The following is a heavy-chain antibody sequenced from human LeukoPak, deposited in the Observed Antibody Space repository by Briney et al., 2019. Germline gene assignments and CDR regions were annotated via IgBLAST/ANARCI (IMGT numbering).Heavy chain of an antibody. J-gene: IGHJ3*02. D-gene: IGHD6-19*01. CDR3: ARGPRLDSSGWYYGAFDI. CDR1: GYTLTELS. V-gene: IGHV1-24*01. Sequence: GASVKVSCKVSGYTLTELSMHWVRQAPGKGLEWMGGFDPEDGETIYAQKFQGRVTMTRDTSISTAYMELSRLRSDDTAVYYCARGPRLDSSGWYYGAFDIWGQGTMVTVSS. CDR2: FDPEDGET.